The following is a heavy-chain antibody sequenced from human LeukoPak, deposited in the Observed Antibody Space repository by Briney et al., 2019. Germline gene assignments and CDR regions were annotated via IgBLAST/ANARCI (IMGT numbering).Heavy chain of an antibody. CDR2: ISSSSSYI. D-gene: IGHD4-17*01. J-gene: IGHJ5*02. CDR1: GFTFSSYS. CDR3: AGDYPGGDYVNRNWFDP. Sequence: PGGSLRLSCAASGFTFSSYSMNWVRQAPGKGLEWVSSISSSSSYIYYADSVKGRFTISRDNAKNSLYLQMNSLRAEDTAVYYCAGDYPGGDYVNRNWFDPWGQGTLVTVSS. V-gene: IGHV3-21*01.